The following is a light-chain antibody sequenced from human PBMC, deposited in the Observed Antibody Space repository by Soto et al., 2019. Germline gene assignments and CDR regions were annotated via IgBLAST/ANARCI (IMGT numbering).Light chain of an antibody. CDR1: QYIGTW. CDR2: GSS. CDR3: QQGNSFPRT. Sequence: DIQMTQSPSSVSASVGDTVTIACRASQYIGTWLAWYQQKPGKAPNLLIYGSSTLQTGVPSRFTGSGSGTDFTLTITSLQPEDFATYFCQQGNSFPRTFGQGTKLDIK. J-gene: IGKJ1*01. V-gene: IGKV1-12*01.